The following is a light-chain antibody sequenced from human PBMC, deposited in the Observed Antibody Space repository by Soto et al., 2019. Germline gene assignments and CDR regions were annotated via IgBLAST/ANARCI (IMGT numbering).Light chain of an antibody. V-gene: IGKV1-5*01. J-gene: IGKJ1*01. CDR2: DAS. CDR3: QQYNTYSRT. Sequence: DIQMTQSPSTLPASVGDRVTITCRASQTISSWLAWYQQKPGEAPKVLIYDASSLESGVPSRFSGSGSGTEFTLTISSLQPDDFATYYCQQYNTYSRTFGQGTKVDIK. CDR1: QTISSW.